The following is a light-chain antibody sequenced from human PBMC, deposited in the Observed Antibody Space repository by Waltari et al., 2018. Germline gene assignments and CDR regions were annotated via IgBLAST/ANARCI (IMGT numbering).Light chain of an antibody. Sequence: QSGLTQPASVSGSPGQSITISCTGTSSDVGNYNLVSWYQQYPGKAPILMVYEVTKRTAGVSDRVSGSKSGNPASLTIYGLQSEDEADYYCCSYAGLGIYVFGTGTKVTVL. CDR3: CSYAGLGIYV. CDR1: SSDVGNYNL. V-gene: IGLV2-23*02. J-gene: IGLJ1*01. CDR2: EVT.